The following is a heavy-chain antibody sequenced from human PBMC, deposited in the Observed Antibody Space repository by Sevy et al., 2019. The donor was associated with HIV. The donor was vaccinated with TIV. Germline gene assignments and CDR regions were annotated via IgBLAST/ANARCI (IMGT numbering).Heavy chain of an antibody. D-gene: IGHD2-15*01. J-gene: IGHJ5*02. Sequence: ASVKVSCETSGYTFTYYYIHWVRQAPGQGLEWMGWINPSSGGTQYAQKFQGRASVTSDTSRRTSYMELRRLRSDDTALYYCARQVDNWFDPWGQGTPVTVSS. CDR1: GYTFTYYY. CDR3: ARQVDNWFDP. CDR2: INPSSGGT. V-gene: IGHV1-2*02.